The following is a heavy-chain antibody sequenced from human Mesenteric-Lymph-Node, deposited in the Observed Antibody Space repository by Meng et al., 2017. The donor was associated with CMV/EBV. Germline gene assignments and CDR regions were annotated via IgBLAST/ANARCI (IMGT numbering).Heavy chain of an antibody. Sequence: QIPLKESGPTLVKLTQTLTLTCTFPGFSLSTSGVGVGWIRQPPGKALEWLALIYWDDDKRYSPSLKSRLTITKDTSKNQVVLTMTNMDPVDTATYYCAHSSGIAAAGPFYFDYWGQGTLVTVSS. CDR2: IYWDDDK. J-gene: IGHJ4*02. CDR1: GFSLSTSGVG. V-gene: IGHV2-5*02. CDR3: AHSSGIAAAGPFYFDY. D-gene: IGHD6-13*01.